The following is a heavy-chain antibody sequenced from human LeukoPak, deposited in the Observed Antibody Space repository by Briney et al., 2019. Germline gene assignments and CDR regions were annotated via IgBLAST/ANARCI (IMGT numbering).Heavy chain of an antibody. Sequence: GGSLRLSCAASGFTVSTNYMTWVRQAPGKGLEWVSVIYSGGSTFYADSVTGRFTISRDNSKNTLYLQMNSLRAEDTAVYYCARASIAASGYYFDYWGQGTLVTVSS. J-gene: IGHJ4*02. CDR3: ARASIAASGYYFDY. CDR1: GFTVSTNY. CDR2: IYSGGST. V-gene: IGHV3-66*02. D-gene: IGHD6-6*01.